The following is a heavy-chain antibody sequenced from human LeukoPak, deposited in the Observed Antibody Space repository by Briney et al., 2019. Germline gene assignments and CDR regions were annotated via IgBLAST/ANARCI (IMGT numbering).Heavy chain of an antibody. J-gene: IGHJ5*02. CDR3: ARAPRFGSGLRWFDP. CDR1: GGSFSGYY. V-gene: IGHV4-34*01. D-gene: IGHD3-22*01. CDR2: INHSGST. Sequence: PSETLSLTCAVYGGSFSGYYWSWIRQPPGKGLEWIGEINHSGSTNYNPSLKSRVTISVDTSKNQFSLKLSSVTAADTAVYYCARAPRFGSGLRWFDPWGQGTLVTVSS.